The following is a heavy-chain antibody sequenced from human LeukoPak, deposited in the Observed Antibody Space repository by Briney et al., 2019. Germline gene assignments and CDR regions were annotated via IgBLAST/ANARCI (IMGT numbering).Heavy chain of an antibody. CDR3: AIGGVGGYEYFDY. V-gene: IGHV5-10-1*01. CDR2: IDPSDSYT. CDR1: GYSFTSYW. D-gene: IGHD5-12*01. Sequence: PGESLRISCKGSGYSFTSYWISWVCQMPGKGLEWMGRIDPSDSYTNYSPSFQGHVTISADKSISTAYLQWSSLKASDTAMYYCAIGGVGGYEYFDYWGQGTLFTVSS. J-gene: IGHJ4*02.